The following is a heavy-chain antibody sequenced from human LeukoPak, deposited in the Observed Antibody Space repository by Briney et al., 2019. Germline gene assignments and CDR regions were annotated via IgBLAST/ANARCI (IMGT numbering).Heavy chain of an antibody. CDR2: IFGSGGGT. V-gene: IGHV3-23*01. J-gene: IGHJ4*02. CDR3: AKYRAAADRYFDC. Sequence: PGGSLRLSCAASGFTFSGYVMSWVRQAPGKGLEWVSGIFGSGGGTYYADSVKGRFTISRHNSKNTLYLQMNSLRAEDTAVYYCAKYRAAADRYFDCWGQGTLVTVSS. CDR1: GFTFSGYV. D-gene: IGHD6-13*01.